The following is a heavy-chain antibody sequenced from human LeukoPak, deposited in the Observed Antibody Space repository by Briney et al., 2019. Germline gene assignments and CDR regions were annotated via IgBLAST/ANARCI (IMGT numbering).Heavy chain of an antibody. CDR2: MNPNSGNT. J-gene: IGHJ1*01. CDR1: VYTFTIYD. CDR3: ARGIVGATSGSEYFQH. D-gene: IGHD1-26*01. V-gene: IGHV1-8*03. Sequence: ASVKVSCKASVYTFTIYDINWVRQATGQGLEGMGWMNPNSGNTGYAQKFQGRVTITRNTSIRTAYMELSSLRSEDTAVYYCARGIVGATSGSEYFQHWGQGTLVTVSS.